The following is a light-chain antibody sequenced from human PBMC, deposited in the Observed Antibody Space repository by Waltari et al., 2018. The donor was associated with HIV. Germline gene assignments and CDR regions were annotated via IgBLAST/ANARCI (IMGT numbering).Light chain of an antibody. CDR3: QVWDTGNHNML. V-gene: IGLV3-21*04. CDR1: IVGSKS. J-gene: IGLJ2*01. CDR2: YDS. Sequence: SSVLTQPPSVSVAPGKTARITCGGNIVGSKSVHWYQQKPGQAPVLVIHYDSDRPSGIPERFSGSTSGNTATLTITRVEAGDEADFYCQVWDTGNHNMLFGGGTKLTVL.